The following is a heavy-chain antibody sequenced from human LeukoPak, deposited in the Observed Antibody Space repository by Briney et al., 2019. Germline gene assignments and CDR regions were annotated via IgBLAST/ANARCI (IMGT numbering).Heavy chain of an antibody. D-gene: IGHD3-10*01. J-gene: IGHJ4*02. CDR1: GDSISTYY. V-gene: IGHV4-59*08. Sequence: SETLSLTCTVSGDSISTYYWSWIRQPPGKGLEWIGYISYSGGTNYNPSLKSRVTISVDTSKNQFSLRLSSVTAADTAVYYCARHLDYYGSGTYEFWGQGTLVTVSS. CDR3: ARHLDYYGSGTYEF. CDR2: ISYSGGT.